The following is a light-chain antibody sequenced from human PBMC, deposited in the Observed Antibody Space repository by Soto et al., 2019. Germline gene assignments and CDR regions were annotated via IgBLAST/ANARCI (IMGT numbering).Light chain of an antibody. CDR1: QSVSNH. CDR3: QQYNNWPPRT. J-gene: IGKJ2*01. V-gene: IGKV3-15*01. Sequence: EIVMTQSPVTLSVSPGERATLSCRASQSVSNHLAWYQQNPGQAPRLLIYGASTRAIGIPARFSGSGSGTEFTLTISSLQSEDFAVYYCQQYNNWPPRTFGQGTKLEIK. CDR2: GAS.